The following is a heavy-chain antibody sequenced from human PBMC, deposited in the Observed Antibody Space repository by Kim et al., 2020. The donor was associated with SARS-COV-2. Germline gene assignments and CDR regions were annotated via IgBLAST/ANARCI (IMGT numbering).Heavy chain of an antibody. D-gene: IGHD2-21*02. V-gene: IGHV3-21*01. Sequence: GGSLRLSCAASGFTFSSYSMNWVRQAPGKGLEWVSSISSSSSYIYYADSVKGRFTISRDNAKNSLYLQMNSLRAEDTAVYYCARDVVTPWGGWFDPWGQGALVTVSS. CDR1: GFTFSSYS. CDR3: ARDVVTPWGGWFDP. J-gene: IGHJ5*02. CDR2: ISSSSSYI.